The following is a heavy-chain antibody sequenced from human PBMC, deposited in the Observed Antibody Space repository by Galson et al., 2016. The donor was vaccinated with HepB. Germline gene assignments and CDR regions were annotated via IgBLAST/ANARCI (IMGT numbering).Heavy chain of an antibody. J-gene: IGHJ4*02. Sequence: TLSLTCSVSGASITRGDFFWTWIRQRPGKGLEWIGYIYSTGTTYYSPSLRSRIRFSVDTSKNQFSLKLNSVTAADTAVYYCAREGDMATVFDYWGRGTPVAVSS. CDR2: IYSTGTT. CDR3: AREGDMATVFDY. D-gene: IGHD5-24*01. CDR1: GASITRGDFF. V-gene: IGHV4-31*03.